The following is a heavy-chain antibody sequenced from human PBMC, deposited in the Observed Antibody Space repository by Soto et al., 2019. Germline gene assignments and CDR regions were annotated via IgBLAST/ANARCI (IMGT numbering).Heavy chain of an antibody. V-gene: IGHV4-34*01. CDR2: INHSGST. CDR1: GGSFSGYY. CDR3: ARVIVVVPAAMFNYYYGMDV. Sequence: PSETLSLTCAVYGGSFSGYYWSWIRQPPGKGLEWIGEINHSGSTNYNPSLKSRVTISVDTSKNQFSLKLSSVTAADTAVYYCARVIVVVPAAMFNYYYGMDVWGQGTTVTVS. J-gene: IGHJ6*02. D-gene: IGHD2-2*01.